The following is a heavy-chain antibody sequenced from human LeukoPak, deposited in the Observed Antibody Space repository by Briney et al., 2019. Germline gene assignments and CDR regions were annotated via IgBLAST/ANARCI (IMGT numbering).Heavy chain of an antibody. D-gene: IGHD3-3*01. Sequence: ASQTLSLTCTVSGGSISSGSYYWSWIRQPGGKGLEWIGRIYTSGSTNYNPSLKSRVTISVDTSKTQFSLKLSSVTAADTAVYYWARGTYCDFWCGYNNWFDPWGQGTLVTVSS. CDR2: IYTSGST. V-gene: IGHV4-61*02. J-gene: IGHJ5*02. CDR3: ARGTYCDFWCGYNNWFDP. CDR1: GGSISSGSYY.